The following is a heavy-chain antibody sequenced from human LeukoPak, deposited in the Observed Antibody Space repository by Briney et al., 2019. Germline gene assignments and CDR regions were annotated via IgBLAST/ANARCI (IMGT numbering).Heavy chain of an antibody. D-gene: IGHD2-2*01. Sequence: PSQTLSLTCTVSGGSISSGGYYWSWIRQHPGKGLEWIGYIYYSGSTYYNPSLKSRVTISVDTSKNQFSLKLSSVTAEDTAVYYCAKGGIVVPAAIGGWFDPWGQGTLVTVSS. CDR3: AKGGIVVPAAIGGWFDP. V-gene: IGHV4-31*03. J-gene: IGHJ5*02. CDR2: IYYSGST. CDR1: GGSISSGGYY.